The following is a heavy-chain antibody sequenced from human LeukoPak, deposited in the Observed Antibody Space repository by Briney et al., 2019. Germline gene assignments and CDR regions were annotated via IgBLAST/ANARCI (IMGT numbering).Heavy chain of an antibody. CDR3: TRVVYDSSGYYYRSGYNWFDP. D-gene: IGHD3-22*01. V-gene: IGHV3-49*03. CDR1: GFTFGDYA. CDR2: IRSKAYGGTT. Sequence: GGSLRLSCTASGFTFGDYAMSWFRQAPGKGLEWVGFIRSKAYGGTTEYAASVKGRFTISRDDSKSIAYLQMNSLKTEDTAVYYCTRVVYDSSGYYYRSGYNWFDPWGQGTLVTVSS. J-gene: IGHJ5*02.